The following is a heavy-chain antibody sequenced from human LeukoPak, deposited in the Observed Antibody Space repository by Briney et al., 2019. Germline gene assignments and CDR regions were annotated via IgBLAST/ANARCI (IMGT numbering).Heavy chain of an antibody. J-gene: IGHJ4*02. CDR2: INAYNGYT. CDR1: GYTFTSYD. V-gene: IGHV1-18*01. Sequence: ASVKVSCKASGYTFTSYDIRWVRQAPGQGLEWMRWINAYNGYTNYAQNFQGRVTMTTDTSTSTAFMELRSLTSDDTAVYYCARSEGATRNRAHDYWGQGTLVTVSS. D-gene: IGHD1-26*01. CDR3: ARSEGATRNRAHDY.